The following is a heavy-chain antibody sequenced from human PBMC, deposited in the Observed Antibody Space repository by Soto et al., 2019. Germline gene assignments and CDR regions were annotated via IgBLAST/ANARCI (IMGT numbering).Heavy chain of an antibody. J-gene: IGHJ4*02. V-gene: IGHV1-69*04. CDR1: GDTFSSQT. CDR3: ARELCTGGSCYFH. Sequence: ASVKVSCKASGDTFSSQTISWVRQAPGQGLEWMGRIVPILDIANYAQKFQGRVTIIADKSTSTAYMDLSSLRSEDTAEYYCARELCTGGSCYFHWGQGTLVTVSS. CDR2: IVPILDIA. D-gene: IGHD2-15*01.